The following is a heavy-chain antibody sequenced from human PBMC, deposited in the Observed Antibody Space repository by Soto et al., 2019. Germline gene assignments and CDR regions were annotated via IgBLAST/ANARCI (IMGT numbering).Heavy chain of an antibody. CDR2: FIPVYRTL. V-gene: IGHV1-69*01. Sequence: QVQLVQSGAEVKKPGSSVKVSCKASGGSFGNSAINWVRQTPGQGLEWLGGFIPVYRTLNYAQKFQGRVTITADDSTGKAYMTLSSLASDDTAVYYCATGVVWIGYFTVDSWGQGTRVTVSS. D-gene: IGHD3-3*01. CDR1: GGSFGNSA. J-gene: IGHJ4*02. CDR3: ATGVVWIGYFTVDS.